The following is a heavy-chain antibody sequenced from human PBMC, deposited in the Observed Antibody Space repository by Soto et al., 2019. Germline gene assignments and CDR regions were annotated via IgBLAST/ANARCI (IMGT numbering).Heavy chain of an antibody. Sequence: SETLSLTCTVSGGSVSSVSYYWSWIRQPPGKRLEWIGYIYNSGSTKYNPSLKSRVTMSIDTSKNQFSLRLSSVTAADTAVYYCARVLWYYASGSSNADHYFDYWGQGTLVTVSS. CDR2: IYNSGST. V-gene: IGHV4-61*01. D-gene: IGHD3-10*01. J-gene: IGHJ4*02. CDR1: GGSVSSVSYY. CDR3: ARVLWYYASGSSNADHYFDY.